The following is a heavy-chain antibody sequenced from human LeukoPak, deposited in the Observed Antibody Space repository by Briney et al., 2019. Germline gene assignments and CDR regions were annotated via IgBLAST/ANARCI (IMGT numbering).Heavy chain of an antibody. V-gene: IGHV4-34*01. Sequence: SETLSLTCAVYGGSFSGYYWSWIRQPPEKGLEWIGEINHSGSTNYNPSLKSRVTISVDTSKNQFSLKLSSVTAADTAVYYCARGSGGYGGNSDFDYWGQGTLVTVSS. CDR2: INHSGST. D-gene: IGHD4-23*01. J-gene: IGHJ4*02. CDR3: ARGSGGYGGNSDFDY. CDR1: GGSFSGYY.